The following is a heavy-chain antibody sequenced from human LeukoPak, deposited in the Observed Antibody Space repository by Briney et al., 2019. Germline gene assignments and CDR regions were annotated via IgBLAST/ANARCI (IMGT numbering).Heavy chain of an antibody. D-gene: IGHD6-13*01. Sequence: GGSLRLSCAASGFTFSSYSMNWVRQAPGKGLEWVSSISSSSSYIYYADSVKGRFTISRDNAKNSLYLQMNSLRAEDTAVYYCARDLRIAAAGSPEYFQHWGQGTLVTVSS. V-gene: IGHV3-21*01. CDR1: GFTFSSYS. CDR2: ISSSSSYI. CDR3: ARDLRIAAAGSPEYFQH. J-gene: IGHJ1*01.